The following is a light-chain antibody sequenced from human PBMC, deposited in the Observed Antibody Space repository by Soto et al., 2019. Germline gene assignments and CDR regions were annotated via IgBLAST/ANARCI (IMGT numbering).Light chain of an antibody. V-gene: IGLV2-23*02. J-gene: IGLJ1*01. CDR3: CSEAGGRSPEG. CDR2: EVS. CDR1: TSDVGSYDL. Sequence: QSALTQPASVSGSPGQSITISCTGTTSDVGSYDLVSWYQQHPGKAPKIMIYEVSKRPSGDSNRFSGSKSGNTASLTISGLQSEVEADYYCCSEAGGRSPEGVGTGTKVTVL.